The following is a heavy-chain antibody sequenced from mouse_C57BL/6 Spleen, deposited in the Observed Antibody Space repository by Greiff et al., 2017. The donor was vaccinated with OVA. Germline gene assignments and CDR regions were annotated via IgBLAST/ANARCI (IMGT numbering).Heavy chain of an antibody. Sequence: EVMLVESGGDLVKPGGSLKLSCAASGFTFSSYGMSWVRQTPDKRLEWVATISSGGSYTYYPDSVKGRFTISRDNAKNTLYLQMSSLKSEDTAMYYCARHETVVARDLAWFAYWGQGTLVTVSA. CDR2: ISSGGSYT. D-gene: IGHD1-1*01. V-gene: IGHV5-6*01. J-gene: IGHJ3*01. CDR3: ARHETVVARDLAWFAY. CDR1: GFTFSSYG.